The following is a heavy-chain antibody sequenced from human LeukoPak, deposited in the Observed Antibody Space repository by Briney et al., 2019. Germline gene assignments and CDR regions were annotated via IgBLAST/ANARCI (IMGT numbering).Heavy chain of an antibody. CDR1: GFTFSNHA. CDR3: AREWFDFDY. J-gene: IGHJ4*02. CDR2: ITGSGSST. Sequence: QTGESLRLSCAASGFTFSNHAMTWVRQAPGKGLEWVSEITGSGSSTYYADSVKGRFTISRDNSKNTMFLQMNSVRAEDTARYYCAREWFDFDYWGQGILVTVSS. V-gene: IGHV3-23*01. D-gene: IGHD3-22*01.